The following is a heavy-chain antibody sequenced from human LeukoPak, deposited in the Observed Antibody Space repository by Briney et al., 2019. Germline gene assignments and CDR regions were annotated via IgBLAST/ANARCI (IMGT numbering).Heavy chain of an antibody. J-gene: IGHJ4*02. CDR2: ISSSGGTT. CDR1: GFTFSNYG. V-gene: IGHV3-23*01. CDR3: VTEYGDRNFIDY. Sequence: GGSLRLSCVASGFTFSNYGMTWVRQAPGKGLEWVSGISSSGGTTYYTDSVKGRFTISRDNSKNTLYLQMNSLRAEDTAVYYCVTEYGDRNFIDYWGQGTLVTVSS. D-gene: IGHD4-17*01.